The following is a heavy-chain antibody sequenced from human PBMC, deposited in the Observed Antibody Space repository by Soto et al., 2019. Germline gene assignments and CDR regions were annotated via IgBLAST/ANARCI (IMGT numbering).Heavy chain of an antibody. V-gene: IGHV3-9*01. J-gene: IGHJ6*03. CDR2: ISWNSGSI. CDR3: AKDGRRRPGYYYMDV. Sequence: EVQLVESGGGLVQPGRSLRLSCAASGFTFDDYAMHWVRQAPGKGLEWGSGISWNSGSIGYADSVKGRFTISRDNAKNSLYLQMNSLRAEDTALYYCAKDGRRRPGYYYMDVWGKGTTVTVSS. CDR1: GFTFDDYA.